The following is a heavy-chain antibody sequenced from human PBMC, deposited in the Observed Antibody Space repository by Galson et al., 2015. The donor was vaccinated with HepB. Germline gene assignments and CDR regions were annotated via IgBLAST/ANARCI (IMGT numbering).Heavy chain of an antibody. CDR1: GFTFSSYA. Sequence: SLRLSCAASGFTFSSYAMHWVRQAPGKGLEWVSSISSSSSYIYYADSVKGRFTISRDNAKNSLYLQMNSLRAEDTAVYYCASSSGITGTTLYAFDIWGQGTMVTVSS. CDR2: ISSSSSYI. D-gene: IGHD1-7*01. J-gene: IGHJ3*02. CDR3: ASSSGITGTTLYAFDI. V-gene: IGHV3-21*01.